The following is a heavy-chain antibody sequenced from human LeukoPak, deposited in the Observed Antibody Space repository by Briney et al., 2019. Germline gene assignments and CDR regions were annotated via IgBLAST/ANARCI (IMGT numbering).Heavy chain of an antibody. D-gene: IGHD3-22*01. V-gene: IGHV3-20*04. CDR3: ARDLRVVITGSFDS. CDR1: GLSFDDYG. CDR2: INWNGDST. J-gene: IGHJ4*02. Sequence: GGPLRLSCAACGLSFDDYGLTWVRQAPGKGLEWVSGINWNGDSTDYANSVKGRFTISRDNAKNSLYLQMNSLRAEDTALYYCARDLRVVITGSFDSWGQGTLVTVSS.